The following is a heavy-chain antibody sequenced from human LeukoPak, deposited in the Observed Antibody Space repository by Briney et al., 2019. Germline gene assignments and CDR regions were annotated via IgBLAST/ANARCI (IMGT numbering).Heavy chain of an antibody. CDR3: ANDRLPPTTVTTGFVRHYYGMDV. J-gene: IGHJ6*02. D-gene: IGHD4-17*01. V-gene: IGHV3-9*01. CDR1: GFTFDDYA. CDR2: ISWNSGSI. Sequence: GGSLRLSCAASGFTFDDYAMHWVRQAPGKGLEWVSGISWNSGSIGYADSVKGRFTISRDNAKNSLYLQMNSLRAEDTALYYCANDRLPPTTVTTGFVRHYYGMDVWGQGTTVTVSS.